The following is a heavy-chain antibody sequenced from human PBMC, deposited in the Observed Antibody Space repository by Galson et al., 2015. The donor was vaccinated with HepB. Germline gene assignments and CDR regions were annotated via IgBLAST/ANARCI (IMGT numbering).Heavy chain of an antibody. CDR1: GGSISSSGYY. D-gene: IGHD6-13*01. V-gene: IGHV4-39*01. CDR3: ARHDVLGYSSAWYYFDS. CDR2: ISYSGST. J-gene: IGHJ4*02. Sequence: SETLSLTCSVSGGSISSSGYYWGWIRQPPGKGLEWIGSISYSGSTYYNPSLKSRVTISVDTSRNQFSLKLNSVTAADTAVYYCARHDVLGYSSAWYYFDSWGQGTLVTVSS.